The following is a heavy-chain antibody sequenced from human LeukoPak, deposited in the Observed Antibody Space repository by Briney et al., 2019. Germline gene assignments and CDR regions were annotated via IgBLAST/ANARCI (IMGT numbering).Heavy chain of an antibody. Sequence: HPGGSLGLSCAASGFTFSSYAMSWVRQAPGKGLEWVSAISGSGGSTYYADSVKGRFTISRDNSKNTLYLQMNSLRAEDTAVYYCAKDRHSYDHGWFDPWGQGTLVTVSS. CDR3: AKDRHSYDHGWFDP. CDR2: ISGSGGST. J-gene: IGHJ5*02. V-gene: IGHV3-23*01. CDR1: GFTFSSYA. D-gene: IGHD5-18*01.